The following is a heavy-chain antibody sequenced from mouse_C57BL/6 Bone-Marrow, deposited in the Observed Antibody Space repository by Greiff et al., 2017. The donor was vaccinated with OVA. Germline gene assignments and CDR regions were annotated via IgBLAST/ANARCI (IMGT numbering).Heavy chain of an antibody. V-gene: IGHV10-3*01. D-gene: IGHD4-1*01. Sequence: EVQGVESGGGLVQPKGSLKLSCAASGFTFNTYAMHWVRQAPGKGLEWVARIRSKSSNYATYYADTGKDRFTISRDDSQSILYLQMNNLKTEDTAMYYCVRAANWGFAYWGQGTLVTVSA. CDR1: GFTFNTYA. CDR3: VRAANWGFAY. CDR2: IRSKSSNYAT. J-gene: IGHJ3*01.